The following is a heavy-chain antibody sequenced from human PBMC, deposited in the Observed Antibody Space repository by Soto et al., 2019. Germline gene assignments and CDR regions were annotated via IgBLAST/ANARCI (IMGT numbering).Heavy chain of an antibody. CDR1: GFTFSSYA. V-gene: IGHV3-30-3*01. J-gene: IGHJ3*02. CDR2: ISYDGSNK. Sequence: QVQLVESGGGVVQPGRSLRLSCAASGFTFSSYAMHWVRQAPGKGPEWGAVISYDGSNKYYADYVKGRFTISRDNSKNKLYLQMNSLRAEDTAVYYCARQYDILTGYYTADAFDIWGQGTMVTVSS. D-gene: IGHD3-9*01. CDR3: ARQYDILTGYYTADAFDI.